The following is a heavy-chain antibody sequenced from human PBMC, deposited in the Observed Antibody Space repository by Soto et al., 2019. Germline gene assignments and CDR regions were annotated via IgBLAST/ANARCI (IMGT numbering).Heavy chain of an antibody. V-gene: IGHV3-13*05. CDR1: GFTLRNYD. CDR2: ISAAGDP. J-gene: IGHJ6*02. Sequence: EVQLVESGGGLVQPGGSLRLSCEASGFTLRNYDMHWVRQGTGKGREWVSGISAAGDPDYADSVEGRFTISRENAQNSFFLQMNSLRVGDTAVYYCARTDRDFYGLDVWGQGTTVIVSS. CDR3: ARTDRDFYGLDV.